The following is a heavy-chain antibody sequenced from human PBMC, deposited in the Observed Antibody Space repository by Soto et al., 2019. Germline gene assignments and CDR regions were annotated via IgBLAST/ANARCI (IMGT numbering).Heavy chain of an antibody. CDR1: GGSISSGGYY. D-gene: IGHD6-6*01. V-gene: IGHV4-31*03. CDR2: IYYSGST. J-gene: IGHJ5*02. Sequence: QVQLQESGPGLEKPSQTISLTCTVCGGSISSGGYYWSWIRQHPAKDLEYIGYIYYSGSTYYNPSLKSRVTISVDTSKNQFSLKLSSVTAADTAVYYCARDRASSSAWFDPWGQGTLVTVSS. CDR3: ARDRASSSAWFDP.